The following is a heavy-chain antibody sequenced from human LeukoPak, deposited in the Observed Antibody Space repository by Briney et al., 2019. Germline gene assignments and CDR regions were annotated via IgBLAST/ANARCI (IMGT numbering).Heavy chain of an antibody. CDR1: GFTFSDCD. Sequence: PGGSLRLSCTASGFTFSDCDMNWFRQAPGKGLEWVSSISYRTSHIYYADSVKGRFTISRDNAKNSLYLQMDSLRGEDTAVYFCGRAFPPLRTAAAGDYWGQGTLVTVSS. V-gene: IGHV3-21*01. J-gene: IGHJ4*02. CDR2: ISYRTSHI. D-gene: IGHD6-13*01. CDR3: GRAFPPLRTAAAGDY.